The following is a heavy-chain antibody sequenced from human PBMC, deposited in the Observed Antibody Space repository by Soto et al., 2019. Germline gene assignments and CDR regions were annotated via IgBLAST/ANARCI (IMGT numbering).Heavy chain of an antibody. CDR3: ASLTIFDAFDI. CDR2: IYYSGST. D-gene: IGHD3-3*01. Sequence: PSEALSLTCTVSGGSIISSSYYWGWIRQPPGKGLEWIGSIYYSGSTYYNPSLKSRVTISVDTSKNQFSLKLSSVTAADTAVYYCASLTIFDAFDIWGQGTMVTVSS. CDR1: GGSIISSSYY. V-gene: IGHV4-39*01. J-gene: IGHJ3*02.